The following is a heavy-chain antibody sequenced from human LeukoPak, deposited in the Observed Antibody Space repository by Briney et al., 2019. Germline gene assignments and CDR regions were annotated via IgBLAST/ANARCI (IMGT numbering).Heavy chain of an antibody. V-gene: IGHV3-33*01. Sequence: PGRSLRLSCAASGFTFSSYGMHWVRQAPGKGLEWVAVIWYDGSNKYYADSVKGRFTISRDNSKNTLYLQMNSLRAEDTAVYYCARAFPVYGSGSPYFDYWGQGTLVTVSS. D-gene: IGHD3-10*01. CDR2: IWYDGSNK. J-gene: IGHJ4*02. CDR1: GFTFSSYG. CDR3: ARAFPVYGSGSPYFDY.